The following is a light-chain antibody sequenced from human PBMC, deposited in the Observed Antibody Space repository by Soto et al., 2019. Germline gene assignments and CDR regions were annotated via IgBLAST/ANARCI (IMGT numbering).Light chain of an antibody. J-gene: IGKJ5*01. CDR3: QQRHMWPIT. CDR2: DAS. CDR1: QSVSND. Sequence: EIVLTQSPATLSLSPGERATLSCRASQSVSNDLAWYQHKPGQAPRLLIYDASNRATGIPARFSGSGSGTDFTLTISSLEPEDSAVYYCQQRHMWPITFGQGTRLEIK. V-gene: IGKV3-11*01.